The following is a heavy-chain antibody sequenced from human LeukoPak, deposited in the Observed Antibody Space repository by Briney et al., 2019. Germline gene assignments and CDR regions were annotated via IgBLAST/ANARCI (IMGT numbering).Heavy chain of an antibody. V-gene: IGHV3-30*02. Sequence: GGSLRLSCAASGFTFSSYGMHWVRQAPGKGLEWVAFIRYDGSNKYYADSVKGRFTISRDNSKNTLYLQMNSLRAEDTAVYYCAKEHYYGSGSYVDYWGQGTLVTVSS. CDR2: IRYDGSNK. CDR3: AKEHYYGSGSYVDY. D-gene: IGHD3-10*01. CDR1: GFTFSSYG. J-gene: IGHJ4*02.